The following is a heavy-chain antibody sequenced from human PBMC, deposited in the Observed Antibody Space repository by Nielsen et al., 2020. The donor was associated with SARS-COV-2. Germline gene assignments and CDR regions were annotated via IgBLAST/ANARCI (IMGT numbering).Heavy chain of an antibody. CDR1: GGSISSYY. J-gene: IGHJ6*02. CDR3: ARGRVGATTFYYYYYGMEV. Sequence: SETLSLTCTVSGGSISSYYWSFIRQPPWNLLEWIGYIYYSGSTNYNPSLKSRVTISVDTSKNQFSLKLTSVTAADTAVYYCARGRVGATTFYYYYYGMEVWGQGTTVTVSS. D-gene: IGHD1-26*01. V-gene: IGHV4-59*12. CDR2: IYYSGST.